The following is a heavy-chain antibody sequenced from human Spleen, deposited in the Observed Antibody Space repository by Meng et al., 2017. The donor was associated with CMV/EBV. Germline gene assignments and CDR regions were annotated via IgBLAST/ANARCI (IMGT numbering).Heavy chain of an antibody. V-gene: IGHV3-11*04. CDR1: GFHFSDYY. CDR3: ARDMIFGVIIGNF. J-gene: IGHJ4*02. Sequence: CAASGFHFSDYYMSWIRQAPGNGLEWVSYIGGSGGTKYYADSVKGRFTISRDNAKNSLFLQLNSLRAEDTAIYYCARDMIFGVIIGNFWGQGTLVTVSS. D-gene: IGHD3-3*01. CDR2: IGGSGGTK.